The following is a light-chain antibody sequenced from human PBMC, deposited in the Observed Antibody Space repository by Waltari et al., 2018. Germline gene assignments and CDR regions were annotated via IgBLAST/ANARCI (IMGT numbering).Light chain of an antibody. CDR1: ALPRKY. CDR3: YSTDGSGNERV. V-gene: IGLV3-10*01. Sequence: SYELTQPPSVSVSPGQTARIPCSGDALPRKYAYWYPPKSSQAPVLVMYEDSKRPPGIPERFSGSGSGTMATLTISGAQAEDEADYYCYSTDGSGNERVFGGGTKLTV. CDR2: EDS. J-gene: IGLJ2*01.